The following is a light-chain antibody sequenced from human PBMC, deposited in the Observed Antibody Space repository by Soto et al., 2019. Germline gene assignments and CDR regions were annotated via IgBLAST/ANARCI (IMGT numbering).Light chain of an antibody. V-gene: IGKV3-11*01. CDR1: ETVYTY. Sequence: EIVLTQSPATLSLSPGERATLSCRASETVYTYLAWYQQKPGQAPRLLISDTSNRAIGIPDRFSGSGSGTDFTLTISGLEPEDFAVYYCQHRNSWPATLGPGTRLEIK. J-gene: IGKJ1*01. CDR2: DTS. CDR3: QHRNSWPAT.